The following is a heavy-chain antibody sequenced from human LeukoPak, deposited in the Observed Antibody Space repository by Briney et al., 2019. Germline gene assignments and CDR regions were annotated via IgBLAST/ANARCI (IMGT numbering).Heavy chain of an antibody. J-gene: IGHJ5*02. Sequence: ASVKVSCKASGYTFTDNYIHWVRQAPGQGLEWMGWINPLSGGPMYAQKFQGRVTMTRDTSLSTAYIELNGLKSDDAAIYYCAREGIKIFGGWAPFDPWGQGTLVTVS. CDR2: INPLSGGP. CDR3: AREGIKIFGGWAPFDP. D-gene: IGHD3-3*01. V-gene: IGHV1-2*02. CDR1: GYTFTDNY.